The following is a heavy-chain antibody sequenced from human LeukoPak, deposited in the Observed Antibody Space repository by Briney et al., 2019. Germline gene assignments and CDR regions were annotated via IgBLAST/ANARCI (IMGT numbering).Heavy chain of an antibody. D-gene: IGHD2-15*01. Sequence: SETLSLTCAVYGGSFSGYYWSWIRQPPGKGLEWSGEINHSGSTNYNPSHKSRVTISVDTSKNQFSLKLSSVTAADTAVYYCARGRDAGYCSGGSSYSGFDYWGQGTLVTVST. J-gene: IGHJ4*02. CDR2: INHSGST. CDR1: GGSFSGYY. V-gene: IGHV4-34*01. CDR3: ARGRDAGYCSGGSSYSGFDY.